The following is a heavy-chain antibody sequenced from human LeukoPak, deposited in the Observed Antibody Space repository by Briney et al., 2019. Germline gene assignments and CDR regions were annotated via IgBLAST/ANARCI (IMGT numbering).Heavy chain of an antibody. CDR3: AGVGCSYVINDWSRTGLGAYPTKYYYHMDV. V-gene: IGHV4-34*01. J-gene: IGHJ6*03. Sequence: SETLSLTCAVSGGSFSGYYWSWIRQPPGKGLEWIGEINHSGSTNYNPSLKSRVTISGDTSKNQFSLKLSSVTAADTAVYFCAGVGCSYVINDWSRTGLGAYPTKYYYHMDVWGKGTTVTVSS. D-gene: IGHD5-18*01. CDR1: GGSFSGYY. CDR2: INHSGST.